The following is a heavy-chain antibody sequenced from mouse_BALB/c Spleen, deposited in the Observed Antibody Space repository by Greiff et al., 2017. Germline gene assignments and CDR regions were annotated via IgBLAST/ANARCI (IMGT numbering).Heavy chain of an antibody. D-gene: IGHD2-2*01. CDR3: ANGYY. CDR2: IYPGDGDT. V-gene: IGHV1-87*01. CDR1: GYTFTSYW. J-gene: IGHJ3*01. Sequence: QVQLKQSGAELARPGASVKLSCKASGYTFTSYWMQWVKQRPGQGLEWIGAIYPGDGDTRYTQKFKGKATLTADKSSSTAYMQLSSLASEDSAVYYCANGYYWGQGTLVTVSA.